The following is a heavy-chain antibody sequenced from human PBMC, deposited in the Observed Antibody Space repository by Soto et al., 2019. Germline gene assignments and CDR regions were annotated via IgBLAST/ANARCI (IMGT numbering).Heavy chain of an antibody. CDR3: ARTGYCSGGSCYSTDYYGMDV. J-gene: IGHJ6*02. D-gene: IGHD2-15*01. V-gene: IGHV6-1*01. CDR1: GDSVSSNSAA. CDR2: TYYRSKWYN. Sequence: SPTLSLTCAISGDSVSSNSAAWNWIRQSPSRGLEWLGRTYYRSKWYNDYAVSVKSRITINPDTSKNQFSLQLNSVTPEDTAVYYCARTGYCSGGSCYSTDYYGMDVWGQGTTVTVSS.